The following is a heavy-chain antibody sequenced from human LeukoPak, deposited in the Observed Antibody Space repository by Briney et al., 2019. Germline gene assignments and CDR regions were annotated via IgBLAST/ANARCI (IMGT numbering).Heavy chain of an antibody. CDR2: ISAYNGNT. V-gene: IGHV1-18*01. Sequence: ASVKVSCKASGYTFTSYGISWVRQAPGQGLEWMGWISAYNGNTNYAQKLQGRVTITTDTSTGTAYMELRSLRSDDAAVYYCARITFEGSGSYYIKNYYYYYMDVWGKGTTVTISS. J-gene: IGHJ6*03. D-gene: IGHD3-10*01. CDR3: ARITFEGSGSYYIKNYYYYYMDV. CDR1: GYTFTSYG.